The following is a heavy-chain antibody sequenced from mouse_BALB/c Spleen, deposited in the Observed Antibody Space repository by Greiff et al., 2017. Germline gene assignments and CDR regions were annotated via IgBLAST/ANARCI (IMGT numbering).Heavy chain of an antibody. V-gene: IGHV3-2*02. CDR3: ARGRYDYEFAY. Sequence: VQLKESGPGLVKPSQSLSLTCTVTGYSITSDYAWNWIRQFPGNKLEWMGYISYSGSTSYNPSLKSRISITRDTSKNQFFLQLNSVTTEDTATYYCARGRYDYEFAYWGQGTLVTVSA. CDR2: ISYSGST. D-gene: IGHD2-4*01. CDR1: GYSITSDYA. J-gene: IGHJ3*01.